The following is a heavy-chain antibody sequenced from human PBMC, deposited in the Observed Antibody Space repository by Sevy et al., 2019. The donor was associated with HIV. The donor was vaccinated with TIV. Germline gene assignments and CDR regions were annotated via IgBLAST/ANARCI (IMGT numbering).Heavy chain of an antibody. CDR3: ATVDGGSYGFDY. CDR2: FDPEDGET. CDR1: GYTITELS. V-gene: IGHV1-24*01. Sequence: ASVKISCKVSGYTITELSMHWVRQTPGKGLEWMGGFDPEDGETIYAQKFQGRVTMTEDTSTDTAYMELSSLRSEDTAVYYCATVDGGSYGFDYWGQGTLVTVSS. D-gene: IGHD1-26*01. J-gene: IGHJ4*02.